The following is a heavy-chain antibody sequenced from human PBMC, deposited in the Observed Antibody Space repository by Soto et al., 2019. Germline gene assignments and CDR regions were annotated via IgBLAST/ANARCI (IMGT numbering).Heavy chain of an antibody. V-gene: IGHV3-23*01. CDR3: AKDPTGTTRNFDC. D-gene: IGHD1-7*01. J-gene: IGHJ4*02. Sequence: EVQLLESGGGLVQPGGSLRLSCAASGFSFSSYAMSWVRQAPGKGLEWVSVISAGGSSTYYADSVKGGFTISRDNSKNTLYLQINSLRAEDTALYYCAKDPTGTTRNFDCWGQGTLVTVSS. CDR1: GFSFSSYA. CDR2: ISAGGSST.